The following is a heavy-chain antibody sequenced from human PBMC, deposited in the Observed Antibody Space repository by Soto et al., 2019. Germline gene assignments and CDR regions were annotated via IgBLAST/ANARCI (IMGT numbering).Heavy chain of an antibody. D-gene: IGHD3-22*01. CDR1: GFTFSSYG. Sequence: VWSLSLSGAASGFTFSSYGMSWVRPGSGTGLEWVDNIKKDASEKSYEHPVQGRFTIARDNANNTLYLQMNSLRAQATAVYYRARIHKSYYDSSGYFNYWGQGNLVPVSS. CDR2: IKKDASEK. CDR3: ARIHKSYYDSSGYFNY. V-gene: IGHV3-7*04. J-gene: IGHJ4*02.